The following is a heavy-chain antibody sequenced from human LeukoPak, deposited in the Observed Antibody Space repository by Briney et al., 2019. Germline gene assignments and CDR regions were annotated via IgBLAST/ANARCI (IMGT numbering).Heavy chain of an antibody. D-gene: IGHD3-22*01. CDR3: ARVLYYYDSSGHYYDAFDI. V-gene: IGHV4-59*01. J-gene: IGHJ3*02. Sequence: KPSETLSLTCTVSGGSISSYYWSWIRQPPGKGLEWIGYIYYSGSTNYNPSLKSRVTISVDTSKNQFSLKLSSVTAADTAVYYCARVLYYYDSSGHYYDAFDIWGQGTMVTVPS. CDR2: IYYSGST. CDR1: GGSISSYY.